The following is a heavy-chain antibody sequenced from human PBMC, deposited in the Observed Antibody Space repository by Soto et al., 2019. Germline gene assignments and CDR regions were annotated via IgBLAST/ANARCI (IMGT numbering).Heavy chain of an antibody. J-gene: IGHJ4*02. CDR1: GFTFSSHS. CDR2: ISSNSSSI. Sequence: EVQLVESGGGLVKPGGSLRLSCAASGFTFSSHSMNWVRQAPGKGLEWVSSISSNSSSIYYADSVKGRFTFSRDSAKNSLYLQMTSLRAEDTAVYYCARVWDQWLLEIDFWGQGALVTISS. D-gene: IGHD6-19*01. V-gene: IGHV3-21*01. CDR3: ARVWDQWLLEIDF.